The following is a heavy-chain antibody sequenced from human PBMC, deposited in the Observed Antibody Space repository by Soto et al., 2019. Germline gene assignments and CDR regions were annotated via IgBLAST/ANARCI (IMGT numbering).Heavy chain of an antibody. CDR1: GFTFSSYW. Sequence: EVQLVESGGGLVQPGGSLRLSCATSGFTFSSYWMYWVRQAPGKGLVWVSRSNSDGSNTGYADSVKGRVTISRDNAKSTLYLEMNSLRAEDTAVYYCARNFDYWRQGILVTVSS. V-gene: IGHV3-74*01. CDR3: ARNFDY. J-gene: IGHJ4*02. CDR2: SNSDGSNT.